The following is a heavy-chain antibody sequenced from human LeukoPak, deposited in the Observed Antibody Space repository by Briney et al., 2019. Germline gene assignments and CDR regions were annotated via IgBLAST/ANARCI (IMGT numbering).Heavy chain of an antibody. Sequence: EPSETLSLTCTVSGGSISSGSYYWSWIRQPAGKGLEWIGRIYTSGSTNYNPSLKSRVTISVDTSKNQFSLKLSSVTAADTAVYYCARDKTLRTGFDPWGQGTLVTVSS. CDR3: ARDKTLRTGFDP. CDR1: GGSISSGSYY. CDR2: IYTSGST. V-gene: IGHV4-61*02. J-gene: IGHJ5*02.